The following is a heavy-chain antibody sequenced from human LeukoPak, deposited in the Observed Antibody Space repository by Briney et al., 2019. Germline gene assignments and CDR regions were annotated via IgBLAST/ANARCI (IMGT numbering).Heavy chain of an antibody. J-gene: IGHJ4*01. V-gene: IGHV1-18*01. D-gene: IGHD1-26*01. CDR1: GYTFTSYG. Sequence: ASVKVSCKASGYTFTSYGISWVRQAPGQGLEWMGWISAYNGNTNYAQKLQGRVTMTADTSTSTAYMELRSLRSDDTAGYYCAKYRPTPPLWEPSSNFDYWGHRNLVTV. CDR3: AKYRPTPPLWEPSSNFDY. CDR2: ISAYNGNT.